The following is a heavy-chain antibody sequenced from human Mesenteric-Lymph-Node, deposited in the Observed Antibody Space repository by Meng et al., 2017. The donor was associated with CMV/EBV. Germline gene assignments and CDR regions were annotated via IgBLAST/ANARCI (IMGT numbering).Heavy chain of an antibody. CDR3: ARVTYDFWSGPRAFDI. J-gene: IGHJ3*02. D-gene: IGHD3-3*01. V-gene: IGHV1-69*05. CDR1: GGTFSSYA. CDR2: IIPIFGTA. Sequence: SVKVSCKASGGTFSSYAISWVRQAPGQGLEWMGGIIPIFGTANYAQKFQGRVTITTDESTSTAYMELSSLRSEDTAVYYCARVTYDFWSGPRAFDIWGQGTMVTVSS.